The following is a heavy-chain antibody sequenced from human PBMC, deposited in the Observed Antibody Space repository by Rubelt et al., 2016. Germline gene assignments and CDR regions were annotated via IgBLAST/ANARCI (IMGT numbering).Heavy chain of an antibody. V-gene: IGHV3-64D*09. CDR1: GFTFSSCA. Sequence: EVQLVESGGGLVQPGGSLTLSCSASGFTFSSCAMHWVRQAPAKGLEYVSAISGNGGSIYYSDSLRDRITISRDNSKNTLYLQMTSLRAEDTAVDYCVKDRRTTTARVGMDFWGQGTTVTVS. CDR3: VKDRRTTTARVGMDF. J-gene: IGHJ6*02. D-gene: IGHD1-7*01. CDR2: ISGNGGSI.